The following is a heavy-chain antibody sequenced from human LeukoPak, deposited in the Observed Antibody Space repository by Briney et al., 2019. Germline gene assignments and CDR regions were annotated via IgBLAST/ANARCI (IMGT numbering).Heavy chain of an antibody. CDR3: ARVAAMAYDY. J-gene: IGHJ4*02. CDR1: GFTVSSNY. V-gene: IGHV3-53*04. D-gene: IGHD5-18*01. Sequence: RGSLRLSCAASGFTVSSNYMSWVRQAPGKGLEWVSVIYSGGSTYYADSVKGRFTISRRNSKNTLYLQMNSLRAEDTAVYYCARVAAMAYDYWGQGTLVTVSS. CDR2: IYSGGST.